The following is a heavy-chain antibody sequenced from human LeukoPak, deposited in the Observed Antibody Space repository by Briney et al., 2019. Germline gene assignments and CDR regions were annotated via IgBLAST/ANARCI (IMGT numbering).Heavy chain of an antibody. J-gene: IGHJ4*02. CDR1: GYTLTELS. D-gene: IGHD3-22*01. V-gene: IGHV1-24*01. Sequence: AASVKVSCKVSGYTLTELSMHWVRQAPGKGLEWMGGFDPEDGETIYAQKFQGRVTMTEDTSTDTAYMELSSLRSEDTAVYYCATANYYDSSGYYHLFDYWGQGTLVTVSS. CDR2: FDPEDGET. CDR3: ATANYYDSSGYYHLFDY.